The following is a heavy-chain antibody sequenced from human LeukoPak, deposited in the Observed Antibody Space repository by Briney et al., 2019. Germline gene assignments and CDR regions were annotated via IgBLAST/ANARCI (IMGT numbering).Heavy chain of an antibody. V-gene: IGHV4-39*01. CDR1: GGSISSSSYY. CDR2: IYYSGST. J-gene: IGHJ4*02. D-gene: IGHD4-11*01. Sequence: SETLSLTCTVSGGSISSSSYYWGWIRQPPGKGLEWIGSIYYSGSTYYNPPLKSRVTISVDTSKNQFSLKLSSVTAADTAVYYCARHVPPEGGDSNYEYFDYWGQGTLVTVSS. CDR3: ARHVPPEGGDSNYEYFDY.